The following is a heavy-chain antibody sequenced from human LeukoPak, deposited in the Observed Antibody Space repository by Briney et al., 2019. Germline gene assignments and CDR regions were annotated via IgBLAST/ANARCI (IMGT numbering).Heavy chain of an antibody. CDR2: ISYDGSNK. Sequence: GGSLRLSCAASGFTFSSYAMHWVRQAPGKGLEWVAVISYDGSNKYYADSVKGRFTISRDNSKNTLYLQMNSLRAEDTTVYYCARDGWDYYDSSGYYGHYFDYWGQGTLVTVSS. CDR3: ARDGWDYYDSSGYYGHYFDY. CDR1: GFTFSSYA. D-gene: IGHD3-22*01. J-gene: IGHJ4*02. V-gene: IGHV3-30*04.